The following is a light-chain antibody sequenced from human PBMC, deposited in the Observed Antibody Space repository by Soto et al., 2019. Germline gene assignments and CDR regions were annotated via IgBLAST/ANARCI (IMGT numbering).Light chain of an antibody. V-gene: IGKV3-15*01. CDR2: GAS. Sequence: EILLTQSPATLSVSPGERATLSWRASQSVSSNLAWYQQKPGQAPRLLIYGASTRANGIPARFSGSGSGTEFTLTISSLQSEDFALYHCQQYNIWHPWTFGQGTKVDIK. J-gene: IGKJ1*01. CDR3: QQYNIWHPWT. CDR1: QSVSSN.